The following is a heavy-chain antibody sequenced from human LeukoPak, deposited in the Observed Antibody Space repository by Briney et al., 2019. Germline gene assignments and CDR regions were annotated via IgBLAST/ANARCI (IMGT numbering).Heavy chain of an antibody. V-gene: IGHV1-46*01. Sequence: ASVKVSCKASGYTFTSYYMHWVRQAPGQGLEWMGIINPSGGSTSYAQKFQGRVTITRDTSTSTVYMELSSLRSEDTAVYYCARSITMVRGVASGWFDPWGQGTLVTVSS. J-gene: IGHJ5*02. CDR2: INPSGGST. D-gene: IGHD3-10*01. CDR3: ARSITMVRGVASGWFDP. CDR1: GYTFTSYY.